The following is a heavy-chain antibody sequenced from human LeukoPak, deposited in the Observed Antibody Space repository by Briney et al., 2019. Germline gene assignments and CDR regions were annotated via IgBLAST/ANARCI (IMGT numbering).Heavy chain of an antibody. CDR2: ISGSGGST. V-gene: IGHV3-23*01. Sequence: GGSLRPSCAASGFTFSSYAMSWVRQAPGKGLEWVSAISGSGGSTYYADSVKGRFTISRDNSKNTLYLQMNSLRAEDTAVYYCAKSQDIVVVPAALIDYWGQGTLVTVSS. CDR1: GFTFSSYA. J-gene: IGHJ4*02. D-gene: IGHD2-2*01. CDR3: AKSQDIVVVPAALIDY.